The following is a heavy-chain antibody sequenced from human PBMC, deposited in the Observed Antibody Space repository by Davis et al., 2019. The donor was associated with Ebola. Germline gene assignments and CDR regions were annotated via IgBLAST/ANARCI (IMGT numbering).Heavy chain of an antibody. CDR3: ARGFEGTLAFDI. D-gene: IGHD1-1*01. V-gene: IGHV4-34*01. J-gene: IGHJ3*02. CDR2: INHSGST. Sequence: PSETLSLTCAVYGGSFSGYYWSWIRQPPGKGLEWIGEINHSGSTNYNPSLKSRVTISVDTSKNQFSLKLSSVTAADTAVYYCARGFEGTLAFDIWGQGTMVTVSS. CDR1: GGSFSGYY.